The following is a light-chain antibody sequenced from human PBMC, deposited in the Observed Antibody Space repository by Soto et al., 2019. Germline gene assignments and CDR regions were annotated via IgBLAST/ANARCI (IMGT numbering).Light chain of an antibody. J-gene: IGKJ4*01. Sequence: EIVLTQSPATLSLSPGERATLYCTASQSVSSDLAWYQQKPGQAPRLLIYDVSNRATGIPARFSGFGSGTDFTLTISSLEPEDFAVYYCQQRSDWPLTFGGGTKVDIK. CDR1: QSVSSD. V-gene: IGKV3-11*01. CDR2: DVS. CDR3: QQRSDWPLT.